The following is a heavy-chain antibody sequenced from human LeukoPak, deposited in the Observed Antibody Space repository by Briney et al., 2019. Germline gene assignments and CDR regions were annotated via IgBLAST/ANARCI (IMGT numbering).Heavy chain of an antibody. CDR3: ARVVWDSSGYYIDF. CDR1: GFTFSSYS. CDR2: ISSSSNYI. D-gene: IGHD3-22*01. V-gene: IGHV3-21*01. J-gene: IGHJ4*02. Sequence: GGTLRLSCAASGFTFSSYSMNWVRQAPGKGLEWVSSISSSSNYIYYADSMKGRFTISRDNAKNSLYLQMNSLRAEDTAVYYCARVVWDSSGYYIDFWGQGTLVTVSS.